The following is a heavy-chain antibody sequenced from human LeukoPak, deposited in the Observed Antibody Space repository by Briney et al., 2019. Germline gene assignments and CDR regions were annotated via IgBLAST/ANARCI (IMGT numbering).Heavy chain of an antibody. V-gene: IGHV1-24*01. CDR2: FDPEDGET. Sequence: ASVKVSCKVSGYTLTELSMHWVRQAPGKGLEWMGGFDPEDGETIYAQKFQGRVTMTEGTSTDTAYMELSSLRSEDTAVYYCATHPSFYDYGDYVSQSYFDYWGQGTLVTVSS. CDR3: ATHPSFYDYGDYVSQSYFDY. D-gene: IGHD4-17*01. J-gene: IGHJ4*02. CDR1: GYTLTELS.